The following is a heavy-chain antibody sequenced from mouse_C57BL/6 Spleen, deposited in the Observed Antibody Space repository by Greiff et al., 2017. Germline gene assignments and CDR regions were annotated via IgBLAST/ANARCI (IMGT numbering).Heavy chain of an antibody. CDR3: AREGYGNYFDY. V-gene: IGHV3-6*01. D-gene: IGHD2-10*02. CDR2: ISYDGSN. CDR1: GYSITSGYY. J-gene: IGHJ2*01. Sequence: EVKLQESGPGLVKPSQSLSLTCSVTGYSITSGYYWNWIRQFPGNKLEWMGYISYDGSNNYNPSLKNRISITRDTSKNQFFLKLNSVTTEDTAANYCAREGYGNYFDYWGQGTTLTVSS.